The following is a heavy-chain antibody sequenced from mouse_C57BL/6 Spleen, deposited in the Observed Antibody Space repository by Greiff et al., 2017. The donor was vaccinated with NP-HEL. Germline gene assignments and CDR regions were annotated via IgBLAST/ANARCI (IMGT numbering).Heavy chain of an antibody. V-gene: IGHV1-52*01. CDR1: GYTFTSYW. CDR3: ARDDYGSSRGFAY. Sequence: VQLQQPGAELVRPGSSVKLSCKASGYTFTSYWMHWVKRRPIQGLEWIGNIDPSDSETHYNQKFKDKATLTVDKSSSTAYMQLSSLTSEDSAVYYCARDDYGSSRGFAYWGQGTLVTVSA. D-gene: IGHD1-1*01. CDR2: IDPSDSET. J-gene: IGHJ3*01.